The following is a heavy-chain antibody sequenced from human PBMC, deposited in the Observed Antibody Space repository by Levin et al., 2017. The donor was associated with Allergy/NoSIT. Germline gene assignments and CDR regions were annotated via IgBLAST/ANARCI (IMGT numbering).Heavy chain of an antibody. Sequence: SGPTLVKPTQTLTLTCTFSGFSLSTSGVGVGWIRQPPGKALEWLALIYWDDDKRYSPSLKSRLTITKDTSKNQVVLTMTNMDPVDTATYYCAHKTQYLTYYYDSSAAFDPWGQGTLVTVSS. CDR2: IYWDDDK. V-gene: IGHV2-5*02. CDR1: GFSLSTSGVG. CDR3: AHKTQYLTYYYDSSAAFDP. J-gene: IGHJ5*02. D-gene: IGHD3-22*01.